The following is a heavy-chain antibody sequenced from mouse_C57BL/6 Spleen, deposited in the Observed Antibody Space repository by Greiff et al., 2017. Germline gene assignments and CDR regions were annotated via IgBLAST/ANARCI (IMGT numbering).Heavy chain of an antibody. CDR2: IHPNSGST. V-gene: IGHV1-64*01. D-gene: IGHD1-1*01. CDR1: GYTFTSYW. CDR3: AREGGSSGFAY. Sequence: QVQLQQPGAELVKPGASVKLSCKASGYTFTSYWMHWVKQRPGQGLEWIGMIHPNSGSTNYNEKFKSKATLTVDKSSSTAYMQLSSLTSEDSAVYYCAREGGSSGFAYWGQGTLVTVSA. J-gene: IGHJ3*01.